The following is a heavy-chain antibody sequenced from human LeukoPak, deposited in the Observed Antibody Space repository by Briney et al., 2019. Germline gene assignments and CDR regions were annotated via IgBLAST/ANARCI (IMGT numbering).Heavy chain of an antibody. CDR2: IGYDSIKK. CDR1: GFTFNSYG. CDR3: AKDHKRDGNRYFDF. J-gene: IGHJ4*02. D-gene: IGHD1-14*01. Sequence: GAPLRLSCVASGFTFNSYGIHWVRQAPGKGLEWVAFIGYDSIKKYYADSVKGRFTISRDNSMNTQYLQMNSLRAEDTAVYYCAKDHKRDGNRYFDFWGQGTLVTVSS. V-gene: IGHV3-30*02.